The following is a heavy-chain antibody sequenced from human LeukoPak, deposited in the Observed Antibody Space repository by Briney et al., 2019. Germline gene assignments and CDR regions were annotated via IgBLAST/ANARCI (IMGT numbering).Heavy chain of an antibody. D-gene: IGHD2-21*01. J-gene: IGHJ6*02. CDR2: ISGDGDST. Sequence: GGSLRLSCAASGFTFDDYAMHWVRQTPGKGLEWVSLISGDGDSTHYADSVKGRFTISRDSSKNSLYLQMNSLRTEDIAFYYCAKAPLRIEIPYMGYYYGMDVWGQGTTVTVSS. CDR3: AKAPLRIEIPYMGYYYGMDV. V-gene: IGHV3-43*02. CDR1: GFTFDDYA.